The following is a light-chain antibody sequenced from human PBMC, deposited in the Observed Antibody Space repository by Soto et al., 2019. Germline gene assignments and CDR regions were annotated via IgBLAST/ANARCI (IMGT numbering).Light chain of an antibody. V-gene: IGKV2D-29*01. CDR1: QSLRFSDAKPY. J-gene: IGKJ3*01. Sequence: DIVMTQTPLSLSVTPGQPASISCKSSQSLRFSDAKPYLYWYLQRPGQPPQLLISEVFNRFSGVPDRFSGSGSGTDFTLTISRVEAEDVGIYYCMQSIQLPPTVGPGTKVDIK. CDR2: EVF. CDR3: MQSIQLPPT.